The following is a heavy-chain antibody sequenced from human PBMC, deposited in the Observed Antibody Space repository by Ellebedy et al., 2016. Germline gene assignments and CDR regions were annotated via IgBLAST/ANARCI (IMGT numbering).Heavy chain of an antibody. CDR1: GYTFINYG. J-gene: IGHJ2*01. V-gene: IGHV1-18*01. Sequence: ASVKVSCKSSGYTFINYGLTWVRQAPGQGLEGLGWISADNGNANFAQKFQGRVTMTTDTSTSTAYMELRSLRSDDTAVYYCARAQAVAGIGQRHWYFDLWGRGTLVTVSS. D-gene: IGHD6-19*01. CDR2: ISADNGNA. CDR3: ARAQAVAGIGQRHWYFDL.